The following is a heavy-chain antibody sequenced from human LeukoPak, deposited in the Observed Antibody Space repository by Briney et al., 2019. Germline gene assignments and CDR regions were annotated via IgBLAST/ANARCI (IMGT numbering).Heavy chain of an antibody. CDR2: IYWNNDN. D-gene: IGHD4-17*01. J-gene: IGHJ3*02. Sequence: SGPTLVKPTQTLTLTCTFSGFSLTTTGVGLGWVRQSPGKALEWLTTIYWNNDNRYSPSLKSRLTINKDTSKNQVVLTMTNMDPVDTATYYCAQYPDYGDDYDAFDIWGQGTMVTVSS. CDR3: AQYPDYGDDYDAFDI. V-gene: IGHV2-5*01. CDR1: GFSLTTTGVG.